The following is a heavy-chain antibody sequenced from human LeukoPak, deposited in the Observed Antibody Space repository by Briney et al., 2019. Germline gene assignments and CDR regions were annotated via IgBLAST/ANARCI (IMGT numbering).Heavy chain of an antibody. D-gene: IGHD3-9*01. CDR2: ISGSGGST. J-gene: IGHJ4*02. V-gene: IGHV3-23*01. CDR1: GLHFSGTA. Sequence: PGGSLRLSCAASGLHFSGTAMSWVHQAPGKGLEWISAISGSGGSTYYADSVKGRFTISRDNSKNTLYLQMNTLRAEDTAVYYCAKDLATHYDILTAYYTFDYWGQGTLVTVSS. CDR3: AKDLATHYDILTAYYTFDY.